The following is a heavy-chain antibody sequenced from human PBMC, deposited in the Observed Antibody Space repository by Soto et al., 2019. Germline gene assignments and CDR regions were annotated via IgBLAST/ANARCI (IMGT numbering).Heavy chain of an antibody. CDR3: ARGYCSGGSCYPDAFDI. D-gene: IGHD2-15*01. V-gene: IGHV1-3*01. CDR1: GYTFTNCA. CDR2: INAGNGNT. Sequence: ASVKVSCKASGYTFTNCAMHWVRQAPGQRLEWMGWINAGNGNTKYSQKFQGRVTITRDTSASTAYMELSSLRSEDTAVYYCARGYCSGGSCYPDAFDIWGQGTMVTVSS. J-gene: IGHJ3*02.